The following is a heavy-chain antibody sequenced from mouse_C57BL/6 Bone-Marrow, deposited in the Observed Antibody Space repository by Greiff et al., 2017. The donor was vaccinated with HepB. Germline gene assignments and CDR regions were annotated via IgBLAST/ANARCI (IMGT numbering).Heavy chain of an antibody. V-gene: IGHV1-55*01. D-gene: IGHD1-1*01. J-gene: IGHJ1*03. CDR3: ARSYYGSSHWYFDV. CDR2: IYPGSGST. CDR1: GYTFTSYW. Sequence: VQLQQSGAELVKPGASVKMSCKASGYTFTSYWITWVKQRPGQGLEWIGDIYPGSGSTNYNEKFKSKATLTVDTSSSTAYMQLSSLTSEDSAVYYCARSYYGSSHWYFDVWGTGTTVTVSS.